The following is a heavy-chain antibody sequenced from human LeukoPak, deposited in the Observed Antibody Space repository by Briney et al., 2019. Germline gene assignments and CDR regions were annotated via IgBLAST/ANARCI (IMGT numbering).Heavy chain of an antibody. CDR3: VKDRIPSIAAAGIYYFDY. V-gene: IGHV3-64D*09. CDR1: GFTFSSYA. J-gene: IGHJ4*02. D-gene: IGHD6-13*01. Sequence: GGSLRLSCSVSGFTFSSYAMHWVRQAPGKGLEYVSAISSNGGSTYYADSVKGRFTISRDNSKNTLYLQMSSPRAEDTAAYYCVKDRIPSIAAAGIYYFDYWGQGTLVTVSS. CDR2: ISSNGGST.